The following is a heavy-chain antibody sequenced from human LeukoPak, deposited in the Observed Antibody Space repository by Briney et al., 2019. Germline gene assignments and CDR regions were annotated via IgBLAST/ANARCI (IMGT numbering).Heavy chain of an antibody. CDR3: ARWGPPYYYYMDV. CDR1: GFTFSSYS. V-gene: IGHV3-21*01. D-gene: IGHD7-27*01. Sequence: GSLGLSCAASGFTFSSYSMNWVRQAPGKGLEWVSSISSSSSYIYYADSVKGRFTISRDNAKNSLYLQMNSLRAEDTAVYYCARWGPPYYYYMDVWGKGTTVTVSS. CDR2: ISSSSSYI. J-gene: IGHJ6*03.